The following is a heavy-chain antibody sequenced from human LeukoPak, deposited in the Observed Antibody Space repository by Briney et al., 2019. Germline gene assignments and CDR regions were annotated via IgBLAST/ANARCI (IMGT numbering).Heavy chain of an antibody. D-gene: IGHD3-3*01. Sequence: SETLSLTCTASGGSITTTNYYWGWIRQSPGKGLEWIGSIYYSGSTYYNPSLKSRVTISVDTSKNHSSLRLSSVTAAYTAVYYCARDFWSDHSWFGPWGQVTLVTVAS. CDR1: GGSITTTNYY. V-gene: IGHV4-39*07. J-gene: IGHJ5*02. CDR3: ARDFWSDHSWFGP. CDR2: IYYSGST.